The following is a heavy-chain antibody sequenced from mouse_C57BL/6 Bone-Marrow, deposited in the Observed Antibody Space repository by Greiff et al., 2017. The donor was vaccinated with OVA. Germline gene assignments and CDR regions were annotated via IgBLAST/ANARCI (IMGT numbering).Heavy chain of an antibody. J-gene: IGHJ2*01. CDR1: GFNITDYY. Sequence: EVQVVESGAELVRPGASVKLSCTASGFNITDYYMHWVKQRPEQGLEWIGRIDPEDGDTEYTPKFQGKATVTADTSSNPAYLQLSSLTSEDTAVYYCTKDSSGYDFDYWGQGTTLTVST. CDR2: IDPEDGDT. CDR3: TKDSSGYDFDY. D-gene: IGHD3-2*02. V-gene: IGHV14-1*01.